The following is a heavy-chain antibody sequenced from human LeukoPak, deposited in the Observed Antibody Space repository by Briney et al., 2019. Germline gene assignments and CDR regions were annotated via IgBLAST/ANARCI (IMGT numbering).Heavy chain of an antibody. CDR2: ISSSGSTI. D-gene: IGHD3-10*01. CDR3: ARAVNYYGSGSYSDAFDI. Sequence: GGSLRLSCAASGFTFSDYYMSWIRQAPGKGLEWVSYISSSGSTIYYADSVKGRFTISRDNAKNSLYLQMSSLRAEDTAVYYCARAVNYYGSGSYSDAFDIWGQGTMVTVSS. CDR1: GFTFSDYY. J-gene: IGHJ3*02. V-gene: IGHV3-11*01.